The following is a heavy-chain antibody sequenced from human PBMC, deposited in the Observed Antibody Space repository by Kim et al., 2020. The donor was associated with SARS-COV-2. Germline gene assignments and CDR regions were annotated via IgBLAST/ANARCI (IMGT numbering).Heavy chain of an antibody. J-gene: IGHJ4*02. CDR3: AKDSDFWSGYYTDY. D-gene: IGHD3-3*01. V-gene: IGHV3-43*01. Sequence: ADSVNGRFTISRDNSKNSLYLQMNSLRTEDTALYYCAKDSDFWSGYYTDYWGQGTLVTVSS.